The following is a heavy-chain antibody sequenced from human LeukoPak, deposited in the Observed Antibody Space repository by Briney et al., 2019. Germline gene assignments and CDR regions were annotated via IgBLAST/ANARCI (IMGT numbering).Heavy chain of an antibody. D-gene: IGHD6-13*01. CDR3: ARGPGIAAADFDY. CDR1: GGSISSGGYS. J-gene: IGHJ4*02. Sequence: SETLSLTCAVSGGSISSGGYSWSWIRQPPGKGLEWIGYIYHSGSTYYNPSLKSRVTISVDTSKNQFSLKLSSVTAADTAVYYCARGPGIAAADFDYWGQGTRVTVSS. CDR2: IYHSGST. V-gene: IGHV4-30-2*02.